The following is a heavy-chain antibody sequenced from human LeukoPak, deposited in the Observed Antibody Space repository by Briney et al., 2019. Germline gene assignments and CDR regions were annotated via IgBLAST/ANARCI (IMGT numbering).Heavy chain of an antibody. CDR3: ARVSRGWNSKFGY. J-gene: IGHJ4*02. V-gene: IGHV4-34*01. D-gene: IGHD1/OR15-1a*01. Sequence: KPSETLSLTCAVYGGSFSGYYWSWIRQPPGKGLEWIGEINHSGSTNYNPPLKSRVTISVDTSKNQFSLKLSSVTAADTVVYYCARVSRGWNSKFGYWGQGTLVTVSS. CDR2: INHSGST. CDR1: GGSFSGYY.